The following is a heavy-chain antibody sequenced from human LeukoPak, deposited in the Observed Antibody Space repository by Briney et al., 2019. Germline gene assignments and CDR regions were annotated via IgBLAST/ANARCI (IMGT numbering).Heavy chain of an antibody. CDR3: ASGSDSSGYYPVSFDY. V-gene: IGHV3-21*01. Sequence: GGSLRLSCAASGFTFSTYTMNWVRQAPGKGLEWVSSISSSSSYIYYADSVKGRFTISSDNVKNSLYLQMNSLRAEDTAVYYCASGSDSSGYYPVSFDYWGQGTLVTVSS. J-gene: IGHJ4*02. D-gene: IGHD3-22*01. CDR1: GFTFSTYT. CDR2: ISSSSSYI.